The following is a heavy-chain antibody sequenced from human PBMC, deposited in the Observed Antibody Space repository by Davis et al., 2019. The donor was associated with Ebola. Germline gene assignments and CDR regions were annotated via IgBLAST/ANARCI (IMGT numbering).Heavy chain of an antibody. D-gene: IGHD5-12*01. CDR2: IKQDGSEK. CDR1: GFTFGDYA. Sequence: GESLKISCTASGFTFGDYAMSWVRQAPGKGLEWVANIKQDGSEKYYVDSVKGRFTISRDNAKNSLYLQMNSLRAEDTAVYYCARERWLRGYYFDYWGQGTLVTVSS. V-gene: IGHV3-7*01. CDR3: ARERWLRGYYFDY. J-gene: IGHJ4*02.